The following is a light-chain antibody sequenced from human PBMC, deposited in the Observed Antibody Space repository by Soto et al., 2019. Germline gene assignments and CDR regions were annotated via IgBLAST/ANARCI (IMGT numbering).Light chain of an antibody. CDR2: DAS. Sequence: DLQMTQSPSSLSASVGDRVTITCQASQDIGNYLNWYQQIAGKAPKLLIYDASNLETGVSSKFSGSGSGTDFTFTISTLQPEDIATYYCQQYDNLPPFGGGTKVEIK. CDR3: QQYDNLPP. J-gene: IGKJ4*01. V-gene: IGKV1-33*01. CDR1: QDIGNY.